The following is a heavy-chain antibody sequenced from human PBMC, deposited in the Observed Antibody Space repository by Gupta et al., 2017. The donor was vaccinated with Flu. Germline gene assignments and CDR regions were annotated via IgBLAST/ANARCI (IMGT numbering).Heavy chain of an antibody. CDR3: ARVDNWKYYYYYMDV. CDR1: GGSISSSNW. Sequence: QVQLQESGPGLVKPSGTLSLTCAVSGGSISSSNWWSWVRQPPGKGLEWIGEIYHSGSTNYNPSLKSRVTISVDKTKNQFSLKLSSVTAADTAVYYCARVDNWKYYYYYMDVWGKGTTVTVSS. J-gene: IGHJ6*03. D-gene: IGHD1-20*01. CDR2: IYHSGST. V-gene: IGHV4-4*02.